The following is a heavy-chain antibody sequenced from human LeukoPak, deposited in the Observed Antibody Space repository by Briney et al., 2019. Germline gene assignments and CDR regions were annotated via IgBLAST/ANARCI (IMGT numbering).Heavy chain of an antibody. CDR1: GASVSSASY. D-gene: IGHD1-26*01. CDR2: IYNGVNT. V-gene: IGHV4-61*01. J-gene: IGHJ5*02. Sequence: SETPSLTCTVSGASVSSASYWTWIRQPPGKGVEWIAHIYNGVNTNYNPSLKSRVTISVDTSKNQFSLRLNSVTAADTAVYYCARSRAFNSGAFDPWGQGSLVTVSS. CDR3: ARSRAFNSGAFDP.